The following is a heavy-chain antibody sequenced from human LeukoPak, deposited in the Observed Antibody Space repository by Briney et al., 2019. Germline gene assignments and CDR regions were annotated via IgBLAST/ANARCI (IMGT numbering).Heavy chain of an antibody. CDR1: GGSISSGSYY. CDR2: INTSGRT. V-gene: IGHV4-61*02. CDR3: ARGYDDSGAFDY. Sequence: PSETLSLTCTVSGGSISSGSYYWSWIRQPAGKGPEWIGRINTSGRTNYSPSLYSRVTISVDRSKNQFSLKLSSVTAADTAVYYCARGYDDSGAFDYWGQGTLVTVSS. D-gene: IGHD3-3*01. J-gene: IGHJ4*02.